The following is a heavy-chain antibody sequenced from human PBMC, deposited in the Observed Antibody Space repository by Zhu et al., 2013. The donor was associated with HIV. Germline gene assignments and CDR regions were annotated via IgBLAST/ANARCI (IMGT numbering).Heavy chain of an antibody. J-gene: IGHJ5*02. D-gene: IGHD3-16*01. Sequence: QVHLVQSGAEVKKPGASVKVSCKASGYTFSIYFLHWMRQAPGQGLEWMGWINPNSGGTNYAQKFQDRVTMTRDTSISAVFLDLTTLTSDDTAVYFCARGPMVGVGGDWFDPWGQGTLVAVSS. CDR3: ARGPMVGVGGDWFDP. V-gene: IGHV1-2*02. CDR1: GYTFSIYF. CDR2: INPNSGGT.